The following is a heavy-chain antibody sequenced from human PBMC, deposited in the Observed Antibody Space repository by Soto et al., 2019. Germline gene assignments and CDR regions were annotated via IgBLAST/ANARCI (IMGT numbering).Heavy chain of an antibody. CDR2: IIPIFGTA. CDR1: GGTFSSYA. J-gene: IGHJ4*02. CDR3: ARDLLPAYYYDSSGYYSSLV. V-gene: IGHV1-69*13. Sequence: SVKVSCKAFGGTFSSYAISWVRQAPGQGLEWMGGIIPIFGTANYAQKFQGRVTITADESTSTAYMELSSLRSEDTAVYYCARDLLPAYYYDSSGYYSSLVRGQGTLVTVSS. D-gene: IGHD3-22*01.